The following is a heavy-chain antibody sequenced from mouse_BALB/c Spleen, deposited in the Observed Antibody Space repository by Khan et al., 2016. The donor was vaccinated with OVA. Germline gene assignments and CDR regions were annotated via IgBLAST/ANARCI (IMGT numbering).Heavy chain of an antibody. CDR3: ARTARIKY. J-gene: IGHJ2*01. CDR1: GYSITSGYG. V-gene: IGHV3-2*02. D-gene: IGHD1-2*01. Sequence: VQLKESGPGLVKPSQSLSLTCTVTGYSITSGYGWNWIRQFPGNKLEWMGYISYSGSTNYNPSLKSRISITRDTSNNQFCLQLNSVTTEDTATYYCARTARIKYWGQGTTLTVSS. CDR2: ISYSGST.